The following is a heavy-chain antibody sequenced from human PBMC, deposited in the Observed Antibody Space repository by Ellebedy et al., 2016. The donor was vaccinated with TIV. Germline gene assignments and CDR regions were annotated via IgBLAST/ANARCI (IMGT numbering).Heavy chain of an antibody. CDR3: ARGSMVRGLAG. J-gene: IGHJ4*02. D-gene: IGHD3-10*01. V-gene: IGHV4-34*01. Sequence: SQTLSLTXEVDIPSFSGYHWAWVRQPPGKGLEWIGDVHHRGGARYISSLKGRVTISLDTSRKEFSLYITSVSAADTALYFCARGSMVRGLAGWGQGTLVTVSS. CDR2: VHHRGGA. CDR1: IPSFSGYH.